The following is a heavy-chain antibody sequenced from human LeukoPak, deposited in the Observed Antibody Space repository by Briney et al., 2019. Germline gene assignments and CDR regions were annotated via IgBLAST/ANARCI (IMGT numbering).Heavy chain of an antibody. D-gene: IGHD1-14*01. CDR1: GGSISSSSYY. J-gene: IGHJ4*02. CDR3: ASRICSFDY. Sequence: SSETLSLTGTVSGGSISSSSYYWGWIRQTPGKGLEWIGSIYYSGSTYYNPSLKSRVTISVDTSKNQFSLKLSSVTAADTAVYYCASRICSFDYWGQGTLVTVSS. CDR2: IYYSGST. V-gene: IGHV4-39*01.